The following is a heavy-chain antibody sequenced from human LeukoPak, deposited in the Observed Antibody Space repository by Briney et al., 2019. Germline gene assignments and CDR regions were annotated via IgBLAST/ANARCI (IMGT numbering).Heavy chain of an antibody. CDR2: INHSGST. CDR1: GGSFSGYY. V-gene: IGHV4-34*01. J-gene: IGHJ4*02. D-gene: IGHD1-1*01. CDR3: ARGGWNADTYNDY. Sequence: PSETLSLTCAVYGGSFSGYYWSAIRQPPGKGLEWIGEINHSGSTNYNPPLKSRVTISVDTFKKQFSLKVSSVPAAETAVYYCARGGWNADTYNDYWGQGTLVTVSS.